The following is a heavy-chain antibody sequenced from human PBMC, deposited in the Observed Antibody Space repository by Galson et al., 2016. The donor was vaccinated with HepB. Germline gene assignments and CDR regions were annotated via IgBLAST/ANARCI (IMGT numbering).Heavy chain of an antibody. CDR1: GGSLSGYY. Sequence: SETLSLTCGVYGGSLSGYYWSWIRQPPGKGLEWIGEINHSGITNYNPSLKSRVTISVDTSKNQFFLKLSSVTAADTAVFYCARFPRLRYNYFDFWGQGTLVTVSS. CDR3: ARFPRLRYNYFDF. J-gene: IGHJ4*02. V-gene: IGHV4-34*01. CDR2: INHSGIT. D-gene: IGHD5-12*01.